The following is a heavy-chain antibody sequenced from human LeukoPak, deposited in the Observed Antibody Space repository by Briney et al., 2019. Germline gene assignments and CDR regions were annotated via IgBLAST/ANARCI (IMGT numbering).Heavy chain of an antibody. CDR1: GFTFTRYW. CDR2: INQDGSEK. CDR3: ASSYYGSKNHAFDI. J-gene: IGHJ3*02. Sequence: PGGSLRLSCAASGFTFTRYWMSWVRQAPGKGLEWVANINQDGSEKNYVDSVRGRFTISRDDAKNSLYLQMNSLRADDTALYYCASSYYGSKNHAFDIWGHGTMVTVSS. V-gene: IGHV3-7*01. D-gene: IGHD3-22*01.